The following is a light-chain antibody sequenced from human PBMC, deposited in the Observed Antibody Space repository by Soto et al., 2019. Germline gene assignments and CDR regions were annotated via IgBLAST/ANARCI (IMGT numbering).Light chain of an antibody. CDR1: QSVSSS. Sequence: EIVLTQSPATLSLSPGERATLSCRASQSVSSSLGWYQQIPGQAPRLLIYDASNRATGIPARFSVSGSGTDFSLTISSLEPEDFAVYYWQQRSNWPRTFGQGTKLEIK. V-gene: IGKV3-11*01. CDR2: DAS. CDR3: QQRSNWPRT. J-gene: IGKJ2*01.